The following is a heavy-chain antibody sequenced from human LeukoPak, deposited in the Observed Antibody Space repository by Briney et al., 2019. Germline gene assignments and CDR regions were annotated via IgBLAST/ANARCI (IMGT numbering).Heavy chain of an antibody. CDR3: ARGTVLRYFDWLPRFDY. V-gene: IGHV4-34*01. J-gene: IGHJ4*02. CDR1: GGSFSGYY. CDR2: INHSGST. Sequence: SETLSLTCAVYGGSFSGYYWSWIRQPPGKGLEWIGEINHSGSTNYNPSLKSRVTISVDTSKNQFSQKLSSVTAADTAVYYCARGTVLRYFDWLPRFDYWGQGTLVTVSS. D-gene: IGHD3-9*01.